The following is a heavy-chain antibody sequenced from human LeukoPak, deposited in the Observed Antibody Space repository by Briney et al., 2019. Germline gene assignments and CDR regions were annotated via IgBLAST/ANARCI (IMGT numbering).Heavy chain of an antibody. CDR3: ARPDCSGGSCYESSLPRPVDY. V-gene: IGHV3-21*01. D-gene: IGHD2-15*01. J-gene: IGHJ4*02. CDR2: IRSRSTNI. CDR1: GFTFSSYR. Sequence: GGSLRLSCVASGFTFSSYRMNWVRQAPGKGLEWVSSIRSRSTNIYYADSVKGRFTISRDNAKNSLYLQMNSLRTEDTAVYYCARPDCSGGSCYESSLPRPVDYWGQGTLVTVSS.